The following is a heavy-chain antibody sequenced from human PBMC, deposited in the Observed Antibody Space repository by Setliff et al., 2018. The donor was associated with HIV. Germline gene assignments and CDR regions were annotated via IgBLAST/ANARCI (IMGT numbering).Heavy chain of an antibody. J-gene: IGHJ6*03. V-gene: IGHV3-21*01. Sequence: GGSLRLSCAASGFTFSSYSMSWVRQAPGKGLEWVSSISSSNNYIYYADSVKGRFTISRESAKNSLYLQMSNLRPEDTGVYYCLRGSIQVPGLDHMDVCGKGTTVTVSS. CDR3: LRGSIQVPGLDHMDV. CDR2: ISSSNNYI. D-gene: IGHD5-18*01. CDR1: GFTFSSYS.